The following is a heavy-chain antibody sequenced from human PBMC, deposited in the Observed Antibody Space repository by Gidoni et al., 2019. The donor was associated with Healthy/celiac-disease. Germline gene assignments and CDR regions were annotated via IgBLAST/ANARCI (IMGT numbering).Heavy chain of an antibody. CDR3: ARRAAASTWFDP. CDR1: GGSLSSSSYY. V-gene: IGHV4-39*01. Sequence: QLQLQESGPGLVKPSETLSLTCTVSGGSLSSSSYYWGWIRQPPGKGLEWIGSIYYSGSTYYNPSLKSRVTISVDTSKNQFSLKLSSVTAADTAVYYCARRAAASTWFDPWGQGTLVTVSS. CDR2: IYYSGST. D-gene: IGHD2-2*01. J-gene: IGHJ5*02.